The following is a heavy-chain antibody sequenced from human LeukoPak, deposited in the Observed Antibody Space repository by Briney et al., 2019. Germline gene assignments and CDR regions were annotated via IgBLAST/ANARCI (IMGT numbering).Heavy chain of an antibody. J-gene: IGHJ4*02. V-gene: IGHV4-59*01. Sequence: SETLSLTCTVSGGSMSRFYWSWIRQPPGKGLEWIGYIYYTGSTNYNPSVKSRLTISADTPKNQFSLKLKSVTTADTAVYYCARVGLYGGTDCFLDYWGQGILVTVSS. CDR2: IYYTGST. CDR3: ARVGLYGGTDCFLDY. D-gene: IGHD2-21*02. CDR1: GGSMSRFY.